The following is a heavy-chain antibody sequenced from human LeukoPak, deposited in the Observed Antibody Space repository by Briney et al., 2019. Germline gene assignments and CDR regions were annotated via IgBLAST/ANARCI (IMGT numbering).Heavy chain of an antibody. Sequence: ASVTVSCKASGYTFTSYGISWVRRAPGQGLEWMGWISAYNGNTNYGPKLQGRVTMTTDTSTSTAYMELRSLRSDDTAVYYCARELDFTYFDYWGQRTLVSASS. J-gene: IGHJ4*02. CDR3: ARELDFTYFDY. D-gene: IGHD3/OR15-3a*01. V-gene: IGHV1-18*01. CDR2: ISAYNGNT. CDR1: GYTFTSYG.